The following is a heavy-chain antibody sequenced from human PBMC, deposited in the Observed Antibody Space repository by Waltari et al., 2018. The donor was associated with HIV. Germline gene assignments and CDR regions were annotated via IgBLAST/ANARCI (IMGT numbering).Heavy chain of an antibody. V-gene: IGHV3-23*04. J-gene: IGHJ4*02. CDR3: AKEAAVSAGPLDS. CDR1: GVTGNKGV. D-gene: IGHD6-19*01. CDR2: IGGNDEST. Sequence: EVHLAESGGGLVQPGRSLRISCVLSGVTGNKGVLTWVRQAPGKGLQWVSSIGGNDESTHYADSVRGRFTISRDDSHNTLSLQMDSLTINDTAVYYCAKEAAVSAGPLDSWGQGVVVIVSS.